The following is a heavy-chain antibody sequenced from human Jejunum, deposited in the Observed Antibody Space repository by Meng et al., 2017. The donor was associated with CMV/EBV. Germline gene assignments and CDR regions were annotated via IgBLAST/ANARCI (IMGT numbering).Heavy chain of an antibody. CDR3: ANTKYSGTYFDF. CDR2: INGDGNTT. CDR1: GFTFSSYL. V-gene: IGHV3-74*01. J-gene: IGHJ4*02. Sequence: ASGFTFSSYLLHWVRQVPGKGLVWVSRINGDGNTTAYADSVQGRFTISRDNAQNTLYLQMNSLTAEDTGVYYCANTKYSGTYFDFWGQGTLVTVSS. D-gene: IGHD1-26*01.